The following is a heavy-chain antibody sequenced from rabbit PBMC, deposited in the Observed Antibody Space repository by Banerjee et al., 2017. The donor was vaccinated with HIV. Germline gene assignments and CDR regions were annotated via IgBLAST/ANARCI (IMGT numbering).Heavy chain of an antibody. CDR3: AKSSGDYSWGLDL. V-gene: IGHV1S45*01. CDR1: GFDFSSDA. CDR2: IAGSTTGTT. J-gene: IGHJ6*01. D-gene: IGHD1-1*01. Sequence: QQQLVESGGGLVQPEGSLTLTCKASGFDFSSDAMCWVRQAPGKGLEWIACIAGSTTGTTWYASWANGRFTISKTSSTTVTLQMTSLTAADTATYFCAKSSGDYSWGLDLWGPGTLVTVS.